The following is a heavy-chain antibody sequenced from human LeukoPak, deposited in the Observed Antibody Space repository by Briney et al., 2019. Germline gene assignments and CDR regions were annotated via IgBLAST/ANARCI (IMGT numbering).Heavy chain of an antibody. J-gene: IGHJ4*02. CDR3: ARRRYCSSTSCSTES. Sequence: GGSLRLSCAASGFTFSSYSMNWVRQAPGKGLEWVSSISSSSSYTYYADSVKGRFTISRDNAKNSLYLQMNSLRAEDTAVYYRARRRYCSSTSCSTESWGQGTLVTVSS. CDR2: ISSSSSYT. D-gene: IGHD2-2*01. CDR1: GFTFSSYS. V-gene: IGHV3-21*01.